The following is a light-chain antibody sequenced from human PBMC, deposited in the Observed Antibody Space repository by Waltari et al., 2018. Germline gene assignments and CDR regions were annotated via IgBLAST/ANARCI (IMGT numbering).Light chain of an antibody. CDR2: DAS. V-gene: IGKV3-20*01. Sequence: IVLTQSPGTLSLSTAERGTLSCRASQGVGRSLGWYQQKHGQAPRLLIYDASTRATGTPDRFSGGGSGTDFSLTISRLEPEDFAVYYCQMYVRLPVTFGQGTKVEI. J-gene: IGKJ1*01. CDR1: QGVGRS. CDR3: QMYVRLPVT.